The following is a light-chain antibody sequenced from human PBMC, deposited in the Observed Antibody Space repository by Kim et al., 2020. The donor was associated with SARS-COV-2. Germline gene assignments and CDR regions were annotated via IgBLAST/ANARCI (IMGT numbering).Light chain of an antibody. CDR1: QSVGSNS. Sequence: EIVLTQSPGTLSLSPGERATLSCRASQSVGSNSLAWYQQKPGQAPGLLISGASSRATGIPDRFSGSGSATDFTITISRLEPEDFAVYYCQQYGSSPWTFGQGTKVDIK. CDR2: GAS. CDR3: QQYGSSPWT. J-gene: IGKJ1*01. V-gene: IGKV3-20*01.